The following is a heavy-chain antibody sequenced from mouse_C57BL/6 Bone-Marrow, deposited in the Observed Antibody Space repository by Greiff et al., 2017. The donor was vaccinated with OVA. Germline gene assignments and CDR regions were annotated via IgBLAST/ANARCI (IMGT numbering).Heavy chain of an antibody. J-gene: IGHJ2*01. CDR3: ARGGYGNYGLRFPH. V-gene: IGHV1-4*01. CDR1: CYTFTSYT. D-gene: IGHD2-1*01. CDR2: INPSSGYT. Sequence: VQLQQSGAELARPGASVKMSCKASCYTFTSYTMHWVKQRPGQGLEWIGYINPSSGYTKYNQKFKDKATLTADKSSSTAYMQLSSLTSEDSAVYYGARGGYGNYGLRFPHWGQGTTLTVSS.